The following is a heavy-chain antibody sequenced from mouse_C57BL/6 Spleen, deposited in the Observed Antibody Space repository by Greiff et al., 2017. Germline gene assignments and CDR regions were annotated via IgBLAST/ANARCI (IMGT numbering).Heavy chain of an antibody. D-gene: IGHD2-3*01. CDR3: ARREDGYYGAMDY. Sequence: EVKLVESGGGLVKPGGSLKLSCAASGFTFSDYGMHWVRQAPEKGLEWVAYIRSGSSTIYYADPVKGRFTISRDNAKNTLFLHMTSLRSEDTAMYYCARREDGYYGAMDYGGQGTSVTVSS. V-gene: IGHV5-17*01. CDR2: IRSGSSTI. CDR1: GFTFSDYG. J-gene: IGHJ4*01.